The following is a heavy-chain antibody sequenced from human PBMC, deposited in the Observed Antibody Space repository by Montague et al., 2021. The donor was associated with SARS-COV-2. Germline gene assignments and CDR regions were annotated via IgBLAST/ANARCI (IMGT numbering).Heavy chain of an antibody. CDR3: ARVDRYWLRIPSYYYGMGV. CDR2: INHSGST. V-gene: IGHV4-34*01. CDR1: GGSFSGYY. Sequence: SETLSLTCAVYGGSFSGYYWSWIRQPPGKGLEWIGEINHSGSTNYNPLLTSRVTISVDTSKNQFSLKLSSVTAADTAVYYCARVDRYWLRIPSYYYGMGVWGQGTTVTVSS. D-gene: IGHD5-12*01. J-gene: IGHJ6*02.